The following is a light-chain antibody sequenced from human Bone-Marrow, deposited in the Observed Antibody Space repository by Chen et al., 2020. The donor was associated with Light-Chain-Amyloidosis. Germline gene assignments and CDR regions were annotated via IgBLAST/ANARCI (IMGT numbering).Light chain of an antibody. V-gene: IGLV3-25*03. J-gene: IGLJ2*01. CDR3: QSADSSGTYEVI. CDR1: ALPTKY. CDR2: RDT. Sequence: SYELPQPPSVSVSPGQTARITCSGAALPTKYADWYQQKPGQAPVLVIHRDTERPSGISERFSGSSSGTTATLTISGVQAEDEADYHCQSADSSGTYEVIFGGGTKLTVL.